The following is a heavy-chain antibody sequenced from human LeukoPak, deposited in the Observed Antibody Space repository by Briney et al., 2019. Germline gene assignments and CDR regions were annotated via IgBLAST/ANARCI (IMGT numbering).Heavy chain of an antibody. CDR3: ARGRIAARPFDY. CDR2: ISSSGSYI. V-gene: IGHV3-21*01. CDR1: GFTFSSYS. D-gene: IGHD6-6*01. Sequence: PGGSLRLSCAASGFTFSSYSMNWVRQAPGKGLEWVSSISSSGSYIYYADSVKGRFTISRDNAKNSLYLQMNSLRAEDTAVYYCARGRIAARPFDYWGQGTLVTVSS. J-gene: IGHJ4*02.